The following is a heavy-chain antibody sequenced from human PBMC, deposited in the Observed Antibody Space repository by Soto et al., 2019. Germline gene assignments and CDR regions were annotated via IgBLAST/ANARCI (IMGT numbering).Heavy chain of an antibody. D-gene: IGHD1-7*01. V-gene: IGHV3-15*01. CDR3: TTEPHTLVPAADNWNYVDAFDI. J-gene: IGHJ3*02. CDR2: IKSKTDGGTT. Sequence: GGSLRLSCAASGFTFSNAWMSWVRQAPGKGLEWVGRIKSKTDGGTTDYAAPVKGRFTISRDDSKNTLYLQMNSLKTKDTAVYYCTTEPHTLVPAADNWNYVDAFDIWGQGTMVTVSS. CDR1: GFTFSNAW.